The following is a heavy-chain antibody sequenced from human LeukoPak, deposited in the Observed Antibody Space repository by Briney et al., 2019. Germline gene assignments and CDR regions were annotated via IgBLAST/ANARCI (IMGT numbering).Heavy chain of an antibody. D-gene: IGHD3-16*01. CDR1: GYTLTELS. CDR3: ARDKFGAPPGPNAFDI. J-gene: IGHJ3*02. CDR2: FDPEDGET. Sequence: RRASVKVSCKVSGYTLTELSMHWVRQAPGKGLEWMGGFDPEDGETIYAQKFQGRVTMTEDTSTDTAYMELSSLRSEDTAVYYCARDKFGAPPGPNAFDIWGQGTMVTVSS. V-gene: IGHV1-24*01.